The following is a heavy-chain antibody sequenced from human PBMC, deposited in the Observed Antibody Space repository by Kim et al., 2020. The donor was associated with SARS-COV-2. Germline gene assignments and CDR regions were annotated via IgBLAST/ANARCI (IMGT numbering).Heavy chain of an antibody. CDR2: IDPSDSYT. CDR3: ARGKQWLVRHPDAFDI. Sequence: GASLKISCKXSGYSFTSYWISWVRQMPGKGLEWMGRIDPSDSYTNYSPSFQGHVTISADKSISTAYLQWSSLKASDTAMYYCARGKQWLVRHPDAFDIWGQGTMVTVSS. V-gene: IGHV5-10-1*01. CDR1: GYSFTSYW. J-gene: IGHJ3*02. D-gene: IGHD6-19*01.